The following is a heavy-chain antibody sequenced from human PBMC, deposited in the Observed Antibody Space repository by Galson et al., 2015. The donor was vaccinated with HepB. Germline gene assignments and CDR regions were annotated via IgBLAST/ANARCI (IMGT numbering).Heavy chain of an antibody. Sequence: SLRLSCAASGFTFSSYAMTWVRQAPGKGLQWLSLISDSGGNTYYADSVKGRFTISRDNSKNTLSLQMDSLRADDTALYYCAKDQVRGDCSGGSCYPFDYWGQGTLVTVSS. J-gene: IGHJ4*02. CDR3: AKDQVRGDCSGGSCYPFDY. V-gene: IGHV3-23*01. D-gene: IGHD2-15*01. CDR1: GFTFSSYA. CDR2: ISDSGGNT.